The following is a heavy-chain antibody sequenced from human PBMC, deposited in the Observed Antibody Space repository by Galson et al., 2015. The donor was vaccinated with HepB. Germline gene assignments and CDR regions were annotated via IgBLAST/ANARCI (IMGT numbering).Heavy chain of an antibody. CDR1: GDTFSNYG. CDR3: ARDASEMGTGKYYFKY. V-gene: IGHV1-69*13. CDR2: IIPIFGAE. Sequence: SVKVSCKASGDTFSNYGISWVRQAPGQGLEWMGVIIPIFGAEDYAQNFQGRLTITADESTRTAYMELRSLTSDDTAVYYCARDASEMGTGKYYFKYWGQGTLVTVSS. D-gene: IGHD7-27*01. J-gene: IGHJ4*02.